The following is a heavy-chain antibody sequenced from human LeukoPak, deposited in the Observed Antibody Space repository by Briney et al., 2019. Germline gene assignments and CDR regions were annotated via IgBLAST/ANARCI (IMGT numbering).Heavy chain of an antibody. CDR2: ISYDGRNQ. V-gene: IGHV3-30*04. D-gene: IGHD3-16*01. Sequence: PGRSLRLSCAASGFTFSNYAMHWVRQAPGKGLEWVAVISYDGRNQYYADSVKGRFTVSRDNSKSTLYLQMNRLRGEDTAVYNCARYGGFLDYWGQGTLVTVSS. J-gene: IGHJ4*02. CDR1: GFTFSNYA. CDR3: ARYGGFLDY.